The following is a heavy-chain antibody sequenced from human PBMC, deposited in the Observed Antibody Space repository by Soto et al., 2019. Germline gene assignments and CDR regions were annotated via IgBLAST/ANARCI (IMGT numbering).Heavy chain of an antibody. CDR3: ARSIFGVVTPGGV. V-gene: IGHV7-4-1*01. CDR2: INTNTGNP. CDR1: GYTFTSYA. Sequence: ASVEVSCKXSGYTFTSYAMNWVRQAPGQGLEWMGWINTNTGNPTYAQGFTGRFVFSLDTSVSTAYLQICSLKAEDTALYYCARSIFGVVTPGGVWGQGTTVTVSS. D-gene: IGHD3-3*01. J-gene: IGHJ6*02.